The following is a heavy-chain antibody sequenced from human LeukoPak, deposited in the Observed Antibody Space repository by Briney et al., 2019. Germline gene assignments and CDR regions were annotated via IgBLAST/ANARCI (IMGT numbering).Heavy chain of an antibody. CDR3: AKATGYLL. CDR2: ISYDGSNK. Sequence: LSLTCSVSGGSISSYYWSWIRQPPGKGLEWVAVISYDGSNKYYADSVKGRFTISRDNSKNTLYLQMNNLRAEDTAVYYCAKATGYLLWGQGTLVTVSS. D-gene: IGHD1-14*01. CDR1: GGSISSYY. J-gene: IGHJ4*02. V-gene: IGHV3-30*18.